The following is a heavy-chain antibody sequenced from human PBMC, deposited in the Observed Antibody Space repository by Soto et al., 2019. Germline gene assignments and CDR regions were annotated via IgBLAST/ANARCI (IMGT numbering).Heavy chain of an antibody. J-gene: IGHJ4*01. Sequence: TLSLPCPVSGVSVSRGSYYWSWIRQPPGKGLEWIGYIYYSGSTNYNPSLKSRVTISVDTSKNQFSLNLSSVTAADTAVYYCARANAPTLPFHYRGQGTVVTVSS. CDR3: ARANAPTLPFHY. CDR2: IYYSGST. V-gene: IGHV4-61*01. CDR1: GVSVSRGSYY. D-gene: IGHD2-15*01.